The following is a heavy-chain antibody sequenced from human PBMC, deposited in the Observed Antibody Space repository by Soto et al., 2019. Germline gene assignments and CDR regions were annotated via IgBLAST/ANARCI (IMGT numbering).Heavy chain of an antibody. V-gene: IGHV2-26*01. CDR3: ARIGGVIIDLYYFDF. D-gene: IGHD3-16*01. Sequence: QVTLKESGPVLVKPTETLTLTCTVSGFSLSSPRMGVSWIRQPPGKALEWLAHIFSNDEKSYSTSLKSRLTISKDTTKSQVVLTMTNMDPVDTATYYCARIGGVIIDLYYFDFWGQGTQVAVSS. J-gene: IGHJ4*02. CDR1: GFSLSSPRMG. CDR2: IFSNDEK.